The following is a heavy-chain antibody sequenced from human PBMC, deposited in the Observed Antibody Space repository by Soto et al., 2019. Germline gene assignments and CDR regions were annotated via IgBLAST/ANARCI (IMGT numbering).Heavy chain of an antibody. CDR3: IGYELMY. V-gene: IGHV1-69*18. Sequence: QVQLVQSGAEVKKSGSSVKVSCKASGGTFRSYSISWVGQAPGQGLEWLGKIMTHFSNDDYAQKFQGRLTITTDESTSTAYMELSGLTSEGTDVYYCIGYELMYWGKGSLVTVSS. CDR2: IMTHFSND. D-gene: IGHD5-12*01. J-gene: IGHJ4*02. CDR1: GGTFRSYS.